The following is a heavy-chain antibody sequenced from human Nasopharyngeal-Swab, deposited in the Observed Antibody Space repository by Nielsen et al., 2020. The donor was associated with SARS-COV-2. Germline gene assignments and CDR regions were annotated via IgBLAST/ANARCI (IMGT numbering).Heavy chain of an antibody. CDR2: ITSSSYI. CDR3: ARDGDGYNDFDY. D-gene: IGHD5-24*01. J-gene: IGHJ4*02. CDR1: GFTFSSCT. V-gene: IGHV3-21*01. Sequence: GESLKISCAASGFTFSSCTMNWVRQAPGKGLEWVSSITSSSYIYYADSVKGRFTISRDNAKNSLYLQMNSLRAEDTAVYYCARDGDGYNDFDYWGQGTLVTVSS.